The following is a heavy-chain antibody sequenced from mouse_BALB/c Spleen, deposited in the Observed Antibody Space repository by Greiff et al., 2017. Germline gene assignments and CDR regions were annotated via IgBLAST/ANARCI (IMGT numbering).Heavy chain of an antibody. Sequence: EVQRVESGGGLVQPGGSRKLSCAASGFTFSSFGMHWVRQAPEKGLEWVAYISSGSSTIYYADTVKGRFTISRDNPKNTLFLQMTSLRSEDTAMYYCARGGYGYSYAMDYWGQGTSVTVSS. CDR3: ARGGYGYSYAMDY. D-gene: IGHD2-2*01. CDR2: ISSGSSTI. J-gene: IGHJ4*01. CDR1: GFTFSSFG. V-gene: IGHV5-17*02.